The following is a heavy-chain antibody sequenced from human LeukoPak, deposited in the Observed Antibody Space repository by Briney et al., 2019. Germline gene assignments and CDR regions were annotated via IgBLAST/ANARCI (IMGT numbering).Heavy chain of an antibody. CDR3: SRDLTGGSVTYW. CDR1: GYTFTDYY. V-gene: IGHV1-2*02. J-gene: IGHJ4*02. D-gene: IGHD1-26*01. Sequence: ASVKVSCKASGYTFTDYYIHWVRQAPGRGLEWMAWFNPNSGDTAYAQRFQGRVTVTRDTSISTAYMELSRLISDDTALYYCSRDLTGGSVTYWGGQGTLVTVSS. CDR2: FNPNSGDT.